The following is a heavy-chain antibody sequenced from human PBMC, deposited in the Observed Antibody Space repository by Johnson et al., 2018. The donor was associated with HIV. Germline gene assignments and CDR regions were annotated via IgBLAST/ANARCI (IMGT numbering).Heavy chain of an antibody. D-gene: IGHD1-26*01. CDR1: GFTFSNAW. CDR2: IKTKTDGGTT. Sequence: VQVVESGGGLVKPGGSLRLSCAASGFTFSNAWMSWVRQAPGKGLEWVGRIKTKTDGGTTDYAAPVKGRFTISRDDSKNTLYLQMNSLRAEDTAVYYCARDSSRGRIVGAHDAFDIWGQGTMVTVSS. J-gene: IGHJ3*02. V-gene: IGHV3-15*01. CDR3: ARDSSRGRIVGAHDAFDI.